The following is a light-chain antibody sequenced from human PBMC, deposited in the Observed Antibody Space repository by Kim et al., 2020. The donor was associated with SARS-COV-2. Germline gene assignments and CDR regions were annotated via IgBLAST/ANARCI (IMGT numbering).Light chain of an antibody. CDR3: QQSYSTPRT. Sequence: ASVGDRVTITCRASQSISSYLNWYQQKPGKAPKLLIYAASSLQSGVPSRFNGSGSGTDFTLTISRLQPEDFATYYCQQSYSTPRTFGQGTKVEIK. CDR2: AAS. CDR1: QSISSY. J-gene: IGKJ1*01. V-gene: IGKV1-39*01.